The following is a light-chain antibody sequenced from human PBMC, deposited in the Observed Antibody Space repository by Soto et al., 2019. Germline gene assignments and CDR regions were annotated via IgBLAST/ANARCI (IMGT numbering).Light chain of an antibody. Sequence: DIVLTQSPATLSLSPGDRVTLSCRASQTVGRFLILYQHSPGQGPRLLVYDAYNRATGLPARFSGSWSETDFTLTISSLEPEDFAVYYCQQRLNWPITFGQGTRLEIK. V-gene: IGKV3-11*01. CDR3: QQRLNWPIT. CDR1: QTVGRF. J-gene: IGKJ5*01. CDR2: DAY.